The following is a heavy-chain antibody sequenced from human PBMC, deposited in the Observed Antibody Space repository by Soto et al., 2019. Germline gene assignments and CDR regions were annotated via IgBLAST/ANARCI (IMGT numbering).Heavy chain of an antibody. D-gene: IGHD2-8*01. Sequence: EVQLVESGGGLVQPGGSLRLSCAASGFSFSSHWMGWVRQAPGKGLEWVAHIKQDGSEQYYVDSVKGRFTISRDNAKNSLYVQMDSLRAEDTALYYCAKAMAYAAQIWGQGTMVTVSS. J-gene: IGHJ3*02. V-gene: IGHV3-7*01. CDR3: AKAMAYAAQI. CDR1: GFSFSSHW. CDR2: IKQDGSEQ.